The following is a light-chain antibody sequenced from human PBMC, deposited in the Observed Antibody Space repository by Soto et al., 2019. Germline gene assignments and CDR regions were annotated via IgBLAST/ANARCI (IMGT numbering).Light chain of an antibody. CDR2: DAS. J-gene: IGKJ1*01. Sequence: EIVLTQSPATLSLSPGEGATLSCRASQSVSTYLAWYQQKPGQAPRLLIYDASNRAPGIPARFSGSGSGTDFILTISSLEPEDFAVYYCQQRSNWPKTFGQGTEVEIK. CDR3: QQRSNWPKT. CDR1: QSVSTY. V-gene: IGKV3-11*01.